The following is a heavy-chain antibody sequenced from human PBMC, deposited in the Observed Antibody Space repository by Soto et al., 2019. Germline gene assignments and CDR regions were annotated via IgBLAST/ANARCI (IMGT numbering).Heavy chain of an antibody. CDR3: ARMSSGDAFDI. CDR1: GFTFSSYW. Sequence: GESLKISCAASGFTFSSYWMSWVRQAPGKGLEWVANIKQDGSEKYYVDSVKGRFTISRDNAKNSLYLQMNSLRAEDTAVYYCARMSSGDAFDIWGQGTMVTVSS. V-gene: IGHV3-7*03. D-gene: IGHD3-10*01. J-gene: IGHJ3*02. CDR2: IKQDGSEK.